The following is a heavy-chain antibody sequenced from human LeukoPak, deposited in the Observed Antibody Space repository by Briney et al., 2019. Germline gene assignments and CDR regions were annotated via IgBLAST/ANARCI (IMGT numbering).Heavy chain of an antibody. CDR2: IIPIFGTA. J-gene: IGHJ5*02. CDR1: GGTFSSYA. Sequence: ASVKVSCKASGGTFSSYAISWVRQAPGQGLEWMGGIIPIFGTANYAQKFQGRVTITADESTSTAYMELSSLRSEDTAVYYCARVAPPEFPNWFDPWGQGTLVTVSS. D-gene: IGHD3-10*01. V-gene: IGHV1-69*13. CDR3: ARVAPPEFPNWFDP.